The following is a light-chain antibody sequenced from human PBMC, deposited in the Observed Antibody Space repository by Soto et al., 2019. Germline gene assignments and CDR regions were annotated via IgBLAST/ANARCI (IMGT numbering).Light chain of an antibody. Sequence: DVVMTQSPLSLPVTLGQPGSSSFRSNQSLVHSDGIAYFSWFQQRPGRSPRRLIYKVSNRDSGVPARFSGSGSGTDFALKISRVEAEDVGVYYCMQGAHWPITFGQGTRLEIK. CDR1: QSLVHSDGIAY. V-gene: IGKV2-30*02. J-gene: IGKJ5*01. CDR2: KVS. CDR3: MQGAHWPIT.